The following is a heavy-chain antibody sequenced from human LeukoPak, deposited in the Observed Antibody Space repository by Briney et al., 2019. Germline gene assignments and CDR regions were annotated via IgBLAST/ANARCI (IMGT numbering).Heavy chain of an antibody. D-gene: IGHD2-2*01. J-gene: IGHJ6*02. CDR1: GYTFTGYY. V-gene: IGHV1-2*02. CDR3: ARAPVVPRLLTGYGMDV. CDR2: INPNSGGT. Sequence: AASVKVSCKASGYTFTGYYMHWVRQAPGQGLEWMGWINPNSGGTNYAQKFQGRVTMTRDTSISTAYMELSRLRSDGTAVYYCARAPVVPRLLTGYGMDVWGQGTTVTVSS.